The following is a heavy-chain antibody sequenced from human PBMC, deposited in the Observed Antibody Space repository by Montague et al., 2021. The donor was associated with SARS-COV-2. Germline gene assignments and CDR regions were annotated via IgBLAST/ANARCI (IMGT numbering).Heavy chain of an antibody. V-gene: IGHV4-39*01. J-gene: IGHJ3*02. Sequence: SETLSLTCTVSGGSIRTTSYYWGWIRQPPGKGLDWIGSLYYSGSTYYNPSLKSRVTISVDTSKNQFALKLSSVTAADTPVYYCAMRGGALDAFDISGQGT. CDR3: AMRGGALDAFDI. D-gene: IGHD4-17*01. CDR1: GGSIRTTSYY. CDR2: LYYSGST.